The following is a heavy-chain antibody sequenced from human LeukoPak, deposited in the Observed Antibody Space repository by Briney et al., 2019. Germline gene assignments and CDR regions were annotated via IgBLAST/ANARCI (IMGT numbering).Heavy chain of an antibody. J-gene: IGHJ4*02. CDR1: GFTFSNAW. Sequence: GGSLRLSCAASGFTFSNAWMSWVRQAPGKGLEWVSYISSSGSTRDYADSVKGRFTISRDNAKNSLYLQMNSLRAEDTAVYYCAREASSSGFDYWGQGTLVTVSS. D-gene: IGHD6-6*01. CDR2: ISSSGSTR. V-gene: IGHV3-11*04. CDR3: AREASSSGFDY.